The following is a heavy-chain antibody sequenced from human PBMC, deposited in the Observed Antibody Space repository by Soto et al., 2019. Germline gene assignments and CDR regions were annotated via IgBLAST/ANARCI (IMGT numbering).Heavy chain of an antibody. D-gene: IGHD6-13*01. CDR1: GGSISSGGYY. J-gene: IGHJ6*02. CDR3: ARELRAAAGTRYYYYGMDV. Sequence: SETLSLTCTVSGGSISSGGYYWSWIRQHPGKGLEWIGYIYYSGSTYYNPSLKSRVTISVDTSKNQFSLKLSSVTAADTAVYYCARELRAAAGTRYYYYGMDVWGQGTTVTVSS. CDR2: IYYSGST. V-gene: IGHV4-31*03.